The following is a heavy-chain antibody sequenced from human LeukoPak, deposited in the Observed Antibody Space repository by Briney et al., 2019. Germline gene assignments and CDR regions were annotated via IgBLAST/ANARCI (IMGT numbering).Heavy chain of an antibody. J-gene: IGHJ4*02. D-gene: IGHD5-18*01. V-gene: IGHV4-34*01. Sequence: SETLSLTCAVYGGSFSDYYWSWIRQPPGKGLEWIGEINHSGSTNYNPSLKSRVPISVDTSKNQFSLKLSSVTAADTAVYYCARGHRGYSCGLFDWGQGTLVTVSS. CDR1: GGSFSDYY. CDR3: ARGHRGYSCGLFD. CDR2: INHSGST.